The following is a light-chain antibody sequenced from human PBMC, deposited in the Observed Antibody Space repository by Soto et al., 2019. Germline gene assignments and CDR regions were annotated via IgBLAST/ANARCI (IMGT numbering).Light chain of an antibody. Sequence: EIVLTQSPGTLSLSPGESTTLSCRASQSVGRNFLAWYQQKPGRAPRLLIHGASYRATGVPDRFSGSGSEXDFTLTISRLEPEDFAVYYCHQYAASPLTFGGGTKVEIK. CDR2: GAS. V-gene: IGKV3-20*01. J-gene: IGKJ4*01. CDR3: HQYAASPLT. CDR1: QSVGRNF.